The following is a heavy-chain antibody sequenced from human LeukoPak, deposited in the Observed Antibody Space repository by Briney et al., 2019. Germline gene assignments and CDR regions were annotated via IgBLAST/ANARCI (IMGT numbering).Heavy chain of an antibody. CDR2: VYYSGGT. D-gene: IGHD3-9*01. Sequence: PSETLSLTCTVSGASVRSHYCNWVRQSPEKGLEWIGYVYYSGGTNYNPSLKSAVTISLDTSKNQFSLKLTSVTAEDTAVYYCATTGATSPSYADWFNIENGGQGILATVSS. V-gene: IGHV4-59*08. J-gene: IGHJ4*02. CDR3: ATTGATSPSYADWFNIEN. CDR1: GASVRSHY.